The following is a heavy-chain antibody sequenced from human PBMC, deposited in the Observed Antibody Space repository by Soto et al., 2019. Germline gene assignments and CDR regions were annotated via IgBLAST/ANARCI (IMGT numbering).Heavy chain of an antibody. J-gene: IGHJ6*02. CDR1: GFNFNNYG. CDR3: ARRQISPPTRGAASARGGMDV. D-gene: IGHD6-13*01. CDR2: IWNDGNGY. V-gene: IGHV3-33*01. Sequence: QVQLVESGGGVVQPGRSLRLSCAASGFNFNNYGMHWVRQAPGKGLEWVAVIWNDGNGYYYANSVKGRFTISRDNSKNTLYLQMRSLRAEDTAVYYCARRQISPPTRGAASARGGMDVWGQGTTVNVSS.